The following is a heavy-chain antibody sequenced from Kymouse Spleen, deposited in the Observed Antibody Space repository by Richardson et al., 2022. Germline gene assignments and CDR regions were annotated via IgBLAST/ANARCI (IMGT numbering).Heavy chain of an antibody. D-gene: IGHD1-26*01. Sequence: QLQLQESGPGLVKPSETLSLTCTVSGGSISSSSYYWGWIRQPPGKGLEWIGSIYYSGSTYYNPSLKSRVTISVDTSKNQFSLKLSSVTAADTAVYYCARHEKWELPYFDYWGQGTLVTVSS. V-gene: IGHV4-39*01. CDR2: IYYSGST. CDR3: ARHEKWELPYFDY. J-gene: IGHJ4*02. CDR1: GGSISSSSYY.